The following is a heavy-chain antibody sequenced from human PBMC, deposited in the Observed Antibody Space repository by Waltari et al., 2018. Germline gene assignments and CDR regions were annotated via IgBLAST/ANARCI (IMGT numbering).Heavy chain of an antibody. J-gene: IGHJ6*02. D-gene: IGHD2-21*01. CDR3: ARDTGALWMDV. Sequence: QVQLVQSGAEVKKPGASVKISCKTSEYTFTSSYIHWVRQAPGQGLGWMGISNPSGGRTMYEQKLQGRVTMTRDTSTRKGDMELSSRRSEDTAVDHCARDTGALWMDVWGQGTTVTVSS. CDR2: SNPSGGRT. V-gene: IGHV1-46*04. CDR1: EYTFTSSY.